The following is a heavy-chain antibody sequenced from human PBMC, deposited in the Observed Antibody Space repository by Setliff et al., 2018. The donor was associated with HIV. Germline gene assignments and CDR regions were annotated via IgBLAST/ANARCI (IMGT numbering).Heavy chain of an antibody. V-gene: IGHV4-61*09. J-gene: IGHJ4*02. D-gene: IGHD3-3*01. Sequence: PSETLSLTCTVSGGSISSGSYYWSWIRQPAGKGLEWIGHIYTRGSTNYNPSLKSRVIISIDTSKNQFSLKLFAVTAADTAVYYCSSRRRGGFLAWPDPYFDYWGQGTLVTVSS. CDR3: SSRRRGGFLAWPDPYFDY. CDR1: GGSISSGSYY. CDR2: IYTRGST.